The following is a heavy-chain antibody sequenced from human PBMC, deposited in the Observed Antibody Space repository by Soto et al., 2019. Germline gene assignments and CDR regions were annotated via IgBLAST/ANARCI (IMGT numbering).Heavy chain of an antibody. J-gene: IGHJ4*02. CDR1: GFSFSNYA. CDR3: ARPSDGATARFDS. V-gene: IGHV3-23*01. Sequence: VRVLESGGGLEQPGGSLRLSCAASGFSFSNYAMSWVRQAPGKGLEWVSAISGDGDNTYYADSVKGRFTISRDNSKNTLYLQMNSLRAEDTAIYYCARPSDGATARFDSWGQGTLVTVSS. CDR2: ISGDGDNT. D-gene: IGHD5-12*01.